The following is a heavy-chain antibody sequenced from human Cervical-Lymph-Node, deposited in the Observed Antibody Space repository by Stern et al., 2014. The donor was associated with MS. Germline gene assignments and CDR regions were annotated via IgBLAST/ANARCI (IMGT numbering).Heavy chain of an antibody. CDR1: GFTFSTYA. Sequence: QMQLVESGGGVVQPGRSLRLSCAASGFTFSTYAMHWVRQAPGKGLEWVAVISYDGSNKYYADSVKGRFTISRDNFKNTLYLQMNSLRAEDTAVYYCARDHQPEVMGVACDYWGQGTLVTVSS. V-gene: IGHV3-30*04. D-gene: IGHD2-2*01. CDR2: ISYDGSNK. J-gene: IGHJ4*02. CDR3: ARDHQPEVMGVACDY.